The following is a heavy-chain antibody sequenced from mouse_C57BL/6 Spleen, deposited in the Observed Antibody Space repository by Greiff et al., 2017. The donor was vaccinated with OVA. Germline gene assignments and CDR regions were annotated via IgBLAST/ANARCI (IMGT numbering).Heavy chain of an antibody. CDR2: INPSNGGT. CDR1: GYTFTSYW. CDR3: AREERLITTVVNYDV. V-gene: IGHV1-53*01. J-gene: IGHJ1*03. Sequence: QVQLKQPGTELVKPGASVKLSCKASGYTFTSYWMHWVKQRPGQGLEWIGNINPSNGGTNYNEKFKSKATLTVDKSSSTAYMQLSSLTSEDSAVYYCAREERLITTVVNYDVWGTGTTVTVSS. D-gene: IGHD1-1*01.